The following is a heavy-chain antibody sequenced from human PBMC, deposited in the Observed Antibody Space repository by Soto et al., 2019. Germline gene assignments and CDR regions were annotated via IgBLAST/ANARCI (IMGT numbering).Heavy chain of an antibody. J-gene: IGHJ6*02. CDR2: ISYDGSNK. CDR1: GFTFSSYG. V-gene: IGHV3-30*18. D-gene: IGHD4-17*01. Sequence: QVQLVESGGGVVQPGRSLRLSCAASGFTFSSYGMHWVSQAPGKGLEWVAVISYDGSNKYYADSVKGRFTISRDNSKNTLYLQMNSLRAEDTAVYYCAKEALGTTVTTFYYGMDVWGQGTTVTVSS. CDR3: AKEALGTTVTTFYYGMDV.